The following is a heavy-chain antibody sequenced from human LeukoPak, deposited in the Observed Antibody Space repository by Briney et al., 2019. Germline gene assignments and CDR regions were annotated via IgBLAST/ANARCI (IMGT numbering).Heavy chain of an antibody. CDR3: AREVGD. Sequence: PSGTLSLTCAVSGGSISSSNWWSWVRQAPGKGLEWVSVIYGGGSTYYADSVKGRFTISRDNSKNTLYLQMNSLRAEDTAVYYCAREVGDWGQGTLVTVSS. J-gene: IGHJ4*02. CDR1: GGSISSSNW. D-gene: IGHD3-10*01. V-gene: IGHV3-53*01. CDR2: IYGGGST.